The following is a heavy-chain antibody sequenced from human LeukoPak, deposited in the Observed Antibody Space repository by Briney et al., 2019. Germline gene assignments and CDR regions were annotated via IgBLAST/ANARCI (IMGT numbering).Heavy chain of an antibody. CDR2: ISSSGGST. CDR1: GFTFSSYA. J-gene: IGHJ4*02. CDR3: ARGPDVVLVSHWSFFDY. V-gene: IGHV3-64*01. Sequence: GGSLRLSCAASGFTFSSYAMHWVRQVPGKGLEYVSAISSSGGSTYYANSVKGRFTISRDNSKNTLYLQMGSLRTEDMAIYYCARGPDVVLVSHWSFFDYWGQGTLVTVSS. D-gene: IGHD2-8*02.